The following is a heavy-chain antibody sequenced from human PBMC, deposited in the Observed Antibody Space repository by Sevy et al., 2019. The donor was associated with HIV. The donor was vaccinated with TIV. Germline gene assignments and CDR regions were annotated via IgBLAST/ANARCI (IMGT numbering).Heavy chain of an antibody. V-gene: IGHV4-39*01. CDR1: GGSISSSSYY. CDR3: ARRSIAVAGTGGFDY. CDR2: IYYSGSN. J-gene: IGHJ4*02. Sequence: SETLSLTCTVSGGSISSSSYYWGWIRQPPGKGLEWIGSIYYSGSNYYNPSLKSRVTISVDTSKNQFSLKLSSVTAADTAVYYCARRSIAVAGTGGFDYWGQGTLVTVSS. D-gene: IGHD6-19*01.